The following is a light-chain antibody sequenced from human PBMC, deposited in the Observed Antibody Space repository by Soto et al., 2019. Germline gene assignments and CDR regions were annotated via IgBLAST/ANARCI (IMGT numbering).Light chain of an antibody. CDR2: GAS. V-gene: IGKV3D-20*02. CDR3: QQRSTWPPIT. CDR1: QSVSSSY. Sequence: EIVMTQSPATLSVSPGGRATLSCKASQSVSSSYLAWYQQKPGQAPRLLIYGASSRATGIPDRFSGSGSGTDFTLTISRLEPEDFAVYYCQQRSTWPPITFGQGTRLEI. J-gene: IGKJ5*01.